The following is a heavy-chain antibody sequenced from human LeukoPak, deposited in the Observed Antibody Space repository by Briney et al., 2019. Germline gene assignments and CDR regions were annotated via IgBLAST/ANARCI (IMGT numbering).Heavy chain of an antibody. CDR1: GFTFSSYD. D-gene: IGHD1-14*01. CDR2: ISYDGSQI. J-gene: IGHJ4*02. CDR3: ARDRDFYNH. V-gene: IGHV3-21*01. Sequence: GGSLRLSCAASGFTFSSYDKSWVRQAPGKGLEWVSSISYDGSQIYDADSVKGRFTISRDNPKNSLYLQMNSLRVEDTAVYYCARDRDFYNHWGQGTLVIVSS.